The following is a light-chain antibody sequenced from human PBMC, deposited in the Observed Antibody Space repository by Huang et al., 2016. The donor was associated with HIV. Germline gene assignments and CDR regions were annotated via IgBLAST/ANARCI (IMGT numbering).Light chain of an antibody. V-gene: IGKV3-15*01. CDR2: GAS. CDR1: QSVSNN. Sequence: EIVMTQSPATLSVSPGERATLFCRASQSVSNNLAWYQQKLGQAPRLLIYGASTRATGIPARFSGSGSGTEFTLTISSLQSEDFAVYYCQQYNKWPPPFGGGTKVEIK. J-gene: IGKJ4*01. CDR3: QQYNKWPPP.